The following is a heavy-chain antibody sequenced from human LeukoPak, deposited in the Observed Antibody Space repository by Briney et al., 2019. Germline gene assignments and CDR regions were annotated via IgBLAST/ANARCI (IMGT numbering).Heavy chain of an antibody. V-gene: IGHV2-5*02. CDR1: GFSLSTSGVG. J-gene: IGHJ2*01. D-gene: IGHD6-13*01. CDR2: IYWDDDK. Sequence: SGPTLVNPVQTLTLTCTFSGFSLSTSGVGVGWIRQPPGKALEWLALIYWDDDKRYSPSLKSRLTITKDTSKNQVVLKMTNMDPVDAATYYCAHSTYSSGIAAAGPRYFDLWGRGTLVTVS. CDR3: AHSTYSSGIAAAGPRYFDL.